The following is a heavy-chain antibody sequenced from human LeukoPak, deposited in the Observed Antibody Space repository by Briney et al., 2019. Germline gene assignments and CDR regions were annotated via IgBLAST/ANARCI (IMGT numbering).Heavy chain of an antibody. J-gene: IGHJ4*02. CDR2: INSDGSRT. CDR3: ARDLDFCGGDCH. V-gene: IGHV3-74*01. CDR1: GFTFSSYW. Sequence: PGGSLRLSCAASGFTFSSYWMHWVRQAPGKGLVWVSRINSDGSRTTYADSVKGRFTISRDNAKNTLYLQMNSLRAEDTAVYYCARDLDFCGGDCHSGQGTLVTVSS. D-gene: IGHD2-21*02.